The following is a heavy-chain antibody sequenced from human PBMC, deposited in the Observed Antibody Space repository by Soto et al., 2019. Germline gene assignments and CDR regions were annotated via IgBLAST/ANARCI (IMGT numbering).Heavy chain of an antibody. Sequence: QVQLVQSGAEVKKPGASVTVSCQASGYTFTSYYMHWVRQAPGQGLEWMGIIIPTGGSTTYSQTFQGRVTMTRDTSTNTVYMELSSLRSEDTAIYFCARSQSRYSPDSWGQGTLVTVSS. CDR3: ARSQSRYSPDS. D-gene: IGHD5-18*01. J-gene: IGHJ4*02. CDR2: IIPTGGST. CDR1: GYTFTSYY. V-gene: IGHV1-46*01.